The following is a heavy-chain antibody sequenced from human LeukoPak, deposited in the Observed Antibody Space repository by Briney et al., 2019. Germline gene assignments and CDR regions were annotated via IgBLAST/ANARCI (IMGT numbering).Heavy chain of an antibody. CDR1: GGSFSGYY. CDR3: ARGILGSFYFDV. D-gene: IGHD3-3*01. J-gene: IGHJ2*01. Sequence: PSETLSLTCAVSGGSFSGYYWSWIRQSPGKGLEWIAEIHYKGATSHKPSLESRVTTSGDTSKNQISLKVTSVTAADTAVYYCARGILGSFYFDVWGRGTLVTVSS. V-gene: IGHV4-34*01. CDR2: IHYKGAT.